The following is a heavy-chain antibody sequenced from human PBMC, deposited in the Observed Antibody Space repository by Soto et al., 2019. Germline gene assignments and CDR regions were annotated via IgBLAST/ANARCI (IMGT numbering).Heavy chain of an antibody. J-gene: IGHJ4*02. CDR3: ARVNERWSHLARPFDY. CDR1: GFTFSSYG. CDR2: ISYDGGDK. V-gene: IGHV3-30*03. D-gene: IGHD6-6*01. Sequence: VQLVESGGGVVQPGRSLRLSCAASGFTFSSYGMHWVRQAPGKGLEWVAVISYDGGDKYYGDSVKGRLTVSRDNSKNTLYLQMNSLRAEDTAVYYCARVNERWSHLARPFDYWGQGTLVTVSS.